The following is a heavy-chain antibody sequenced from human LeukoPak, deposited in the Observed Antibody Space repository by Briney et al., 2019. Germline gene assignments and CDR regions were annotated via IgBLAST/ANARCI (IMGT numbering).Heavy chain of an antibody. Sequence: GGSLRLSCAVSGITLSNYGMSWVRQAPGKGLEWVAGLSGSGGGTNYADSVQGRFTISRDNPKNTLYLQMNSLRAEDTAVYFCAKEYSGYDFDCWGQGTLVTVSS. D-gene: IGHD5-12*01. CDR1: GITLSNYG. CDR3: AKEYSGYDFDC. CDR2: LSGSGGGT. V-gene: IGHV3-23*01. J-gene: IGHJ4*01.